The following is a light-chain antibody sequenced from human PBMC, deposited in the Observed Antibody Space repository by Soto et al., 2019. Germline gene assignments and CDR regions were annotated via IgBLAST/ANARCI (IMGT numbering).Light chain of an antibody. CDR2: EVY. CDR3: ISYIPSTTTHWV. J-gene: IGLJ3*02. Sequence: QSALTQPASVSGSPGQSITISCTGTNSDVGGYDRVSWYQHHPGKAPKLLIFEVYNRPSGISDRFSGSKSGDTASLTISRLQADDEADYYCISYIPSTTTHWVFGGGTKLTVL. CDR1: NSDVGGYDR. V-gene: IGLV2-14*01.